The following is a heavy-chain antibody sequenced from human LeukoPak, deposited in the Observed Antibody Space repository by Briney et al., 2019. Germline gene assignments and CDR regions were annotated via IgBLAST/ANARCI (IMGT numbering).Heavy chain of an antibody. CDR2: ISAYNGNT. CDR3: ARGKKGIAAAGQFDY. J-gene: IGHJ4*02. CDR1: SYTFTNYA. V-gene: IGHV1-18*01. Sequence: ASVKVSCKASSYTFTNYAFTWVRQAPGQGLEWMGWISAYNGNTNYAQKLQGRVTMTTDTSTSTAYMELRSLRSDDTAVYYCARGKKGIAAAGQFDYWSQGTLVTVSS. D-gene: IGHD6-13*01.